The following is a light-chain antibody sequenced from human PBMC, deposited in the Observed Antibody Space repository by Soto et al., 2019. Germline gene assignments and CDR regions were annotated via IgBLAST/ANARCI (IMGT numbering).Light chain of an antibody. CDR2: EVS. CDR3: STYTSSSTPI. V-gene: IGLV2-14*01. Sequence: QSALTQPASVSGSPGQSITISCTGTRSDVGGYDYVSWYQLHPGKAPKLMVFEVSNRPSGVSNRFSGSKSGNTASLNISGLQAEDEADYYCSTYTSSSTPIFGTGTKLTVL. J-gene: IGLJ1*01. CDR1: RSDVGGYDY.